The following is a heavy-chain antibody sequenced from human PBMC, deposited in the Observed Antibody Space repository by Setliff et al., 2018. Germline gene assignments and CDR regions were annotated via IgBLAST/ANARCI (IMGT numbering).Heavy chain of an antibody. CDR1: GYSISSGYY. J-gene: IGHJ4*02. CDR2: IYYSGST. D-gene: IGHD1-26*01. CDR3: AREWADKWELLGPFDY. V-gene: IGHV4-38-2*02. Sequence: PSETLSLTCTVSGYSISSGYYWGWIRQPPGKGLEWIGCIYYSGSTYYNPSLKSRVTISLDTSKNQFSLKLTSVTAADTAVYYCAREWADKWELLGPFDYWGQGTLVTVSS.